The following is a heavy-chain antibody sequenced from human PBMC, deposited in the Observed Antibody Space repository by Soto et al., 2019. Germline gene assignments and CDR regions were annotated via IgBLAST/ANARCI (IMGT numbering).Heavy chain of an antibody. CDR2: ISNSGGTT. CDR1: GFSFSSYA. Sequence: EVQLLESGGGLVQPGGSLRLSCAASGFSFSSYAMSWARQAPGKGLEWVSVISNSGGTTFYADSVKGRFTISRDNFKNTVFLQMSRLRAEDTAVYYCAKYVAVAGTALYGMDVWGQGTTVTVSS. D-gene: IGHD6-19*01. V-gene: IGHV3-23*01. J-gene: IGHJ6*02. CDR3: AKYVAVAGTALYGMDV.